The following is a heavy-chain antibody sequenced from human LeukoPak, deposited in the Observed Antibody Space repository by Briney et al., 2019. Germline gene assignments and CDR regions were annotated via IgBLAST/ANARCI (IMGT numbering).Heavy chain of an antibody. J-gene: IGHJ4*02. Sequence: GGSLRLSCAAYGFTFSSYEMNWVRQAPGKGLEWVSYISSSGSTIYYADSVKGRFTISRDNAKNSLYLQMNSLRAEDTAVYYCARLSTVTTFDYWGQGTPVTVSS. CDR3: ARLSTVTTFDY. CDR2: ISSSGSTI. D-gene: IGHD4-17*01. CDR1: GFTFSSYE. V-gene: IGHV3-48*03.